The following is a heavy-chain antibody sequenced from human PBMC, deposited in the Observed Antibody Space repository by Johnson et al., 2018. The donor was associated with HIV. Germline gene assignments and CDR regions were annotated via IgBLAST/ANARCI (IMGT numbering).Heavy chain of an antibody. D-gene: IGHD5-18*01. V-gene: IGHV3-66*02. Sequence: VQPGGSLRLSCAASRLSVSKNYMSWVRQAPGKGLEWVSLIYSGDNTKYADSVKGRFTISRDNSKNTLFLQMNSLRPEDTAVYFCARVSLAYSYGYDALDFWGQGTMVTVSS. J-gene: IGHJ3*01. CDR1: RLSVSKNY. CDR2: IYSGDNT. CDR3: ARVSLAYSYGYDALDF.